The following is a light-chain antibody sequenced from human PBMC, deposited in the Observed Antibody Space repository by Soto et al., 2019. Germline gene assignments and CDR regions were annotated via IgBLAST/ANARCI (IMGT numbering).Light chain of an antibody. V-gene: IGKV1-5*03. CDR3: QQYKSYPWT. CDR1: QSISSW. Sequence: DIQMTQSPSTLYASVGDRLTITCRASQSISSWLAWNQQKPGKAPNLIIYKASSLQSGVPSRFSGSGSGTEFTLTISSPQPDDFATYYCQQYKSYPWTFGQGTKVEIK. CDR2: KAS. J-gene: IGKJ1*01.